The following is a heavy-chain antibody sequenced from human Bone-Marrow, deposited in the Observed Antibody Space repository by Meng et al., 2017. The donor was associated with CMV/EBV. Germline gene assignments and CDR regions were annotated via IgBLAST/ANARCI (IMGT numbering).Heavy chain of an antibody. CDR3: ARNTAMAHYGMDV. CDR1: GFTFSSYA. V-gene: IGHV3-53*01. CDR2: IYSGGST. Sequence: GESLKISCAASGFTFSSYAMSWVRQAPGKGLEWVSVIYSGGSTYYADSVKGRFTISRDNSKNTLYLQMNSLRAEDTAVYYCARNTAMAHYGMDVWGQGTTVTVSS. D-gene: IGHD5-18*01. J-gene: IGHJ6*02.